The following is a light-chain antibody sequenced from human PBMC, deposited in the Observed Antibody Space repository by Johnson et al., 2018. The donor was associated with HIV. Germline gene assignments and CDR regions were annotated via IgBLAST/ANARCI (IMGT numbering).Light chain of an antibody. CDR3: GTWDSSLSVYV. Sequence: QSVLTQPPSVSAAPGQKVTISCSGSSSNIGNNYVSWYQQLPGTAPKLLIYDNNKRPSGIPDRFSGSKSGKSATLGITGLHQGDEADYYCGTWDSSLSVYVFGTGTKVTVL. CDR2: DNN. V-gene: IGLV1-51*01. J-gene: IGLJ1*01. CDR1: SSNIGNNY.